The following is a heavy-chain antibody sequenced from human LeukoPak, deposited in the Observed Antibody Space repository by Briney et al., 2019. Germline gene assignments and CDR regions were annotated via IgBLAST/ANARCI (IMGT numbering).Heavy chain of an antibody. Sequence: PGRSLRLSCTASGFTFGDYAMSWVRQAPGKGLEWVGFIRSKAYGGTTEYAASVKGRFTISRDDSKNIAYLQMNSLKTEDTAVYYCARARYVAAAGHTFDYWGQGTLVTVSS. CDR3: ARARYVAAAGHTFDY. J-gene: IGHJ4*02. D-gene: IGHD6-13*01. CDR2: IRSKAYGGTT. CDR1: GFTFGDYA. V-gene: IGHV3-49*04.